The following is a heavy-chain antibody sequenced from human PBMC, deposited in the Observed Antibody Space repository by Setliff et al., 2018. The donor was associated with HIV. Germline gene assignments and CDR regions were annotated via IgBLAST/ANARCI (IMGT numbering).Heavy chain of an antibody. V-gene: IGHV4-38-2*01. CDR2: VFHSGST. CDR1: GYSVTYGYY. CDR3: ARGSSTIAARPEFDP. D-gene: IGHD6-6*01. Sequence: KPSETLSLTCAVSGYSVTYGYYWGWIRQPPGKGLEWIGSVFHSGSTYYNPSLKSRVTISVDTSKNQFSLNLSSVTAADTAIYYCARGSSTIAARPEFDPWGQGTQVTVSS. J-gene: IGHJ5*02.